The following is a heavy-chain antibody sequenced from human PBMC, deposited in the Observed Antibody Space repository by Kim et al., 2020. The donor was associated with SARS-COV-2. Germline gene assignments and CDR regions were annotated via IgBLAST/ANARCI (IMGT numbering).Heavy chain of an antibody. J-gene: IGHJ4*02. V-gene: IGHV3-15*01. CDR3: TTANY. CDR2: IKKKTDGGTT. CDR1: GYTLTNAW. Sequence: GGSLRLSCAASGYTLTNAWMSWVRQAPGKGLEWVGRIKKKTDGGTTDYAAPVKDRFTISRDDSKNTLYLQMNSLKTEDTAVYYCTTANYWGQGTLVTVSS.